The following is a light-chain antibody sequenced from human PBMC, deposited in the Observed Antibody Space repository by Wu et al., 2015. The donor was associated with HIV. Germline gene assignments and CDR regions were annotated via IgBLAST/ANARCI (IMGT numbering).Light chain of an antibody. J-gene: IGKJ3*01. CDR1: QNIDIY. Sequence: DIQMTQSPSSLSASVGDRLTITCRTSQNIDIYLNWYQQTPGKAPKLLISAASSLHSGVPSRFSGSGSGTYFTLTISSLQPEDFATYFCQETYSLTFGPGTKWISN. V-gene: IGKV1-39*01. CDR2: AAS. CDR3: QETYSLT.